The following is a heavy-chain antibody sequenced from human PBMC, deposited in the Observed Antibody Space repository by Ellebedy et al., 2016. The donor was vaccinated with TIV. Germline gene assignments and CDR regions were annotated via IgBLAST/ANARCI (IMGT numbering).Heavy chain of an antibody. V-gene: IGHV2-5*02. D-gene: IGHD3/OR15-3a*01. CDR2: IYWDDDK. CDR1: GFSLSTSGVG. Sequence: SGPTLVKPTQTLTLTCTFSGFSLSTSGVGVGWIRQPPGKALEWLAVIYWDDDKRYSPSLKSRLIISKDTSRSQVVLTLANMDPMDAATYYCVYGVDSHYYYGMDVWGQGTTVTVSS. J-gene: IGHJ6*02. CDR3: VYGVDSHYYYGMDV.